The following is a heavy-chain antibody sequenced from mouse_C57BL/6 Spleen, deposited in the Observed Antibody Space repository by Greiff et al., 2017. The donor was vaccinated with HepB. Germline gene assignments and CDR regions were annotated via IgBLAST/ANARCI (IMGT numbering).Heavy chain of an antibody. CDR3: ARGGPYDGDYGYFDY. Sequence: QVQLQQSGAELVRPGTSVKMSSKASGYTFTNYWIGWAKQRPGHGLEWIGDIYPGGGYTNYNEKFKGKATLTADKSSSTAYMQFSSLTSEDSAIYYCARGGPYDGDYGYFDYWGQGTTLTVSS. J-gene: IGHJ2*01. V-gene: IGHV1-63*01. D-gene: IGHD2-3*01. CDR1: GYTFTNYW. CDR2: IYPGGGYT.